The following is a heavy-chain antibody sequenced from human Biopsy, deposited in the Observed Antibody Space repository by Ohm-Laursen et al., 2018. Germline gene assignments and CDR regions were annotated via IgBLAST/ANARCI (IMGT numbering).Heavy chain of an antibody. D-gene: IGHD6-19*01. V-gene: IGHV3-30*18. CDR3: TKERRGWYSER. CDR1: GFTFSDYA. CDR2: ITHDGSKT. Sequence: SLRLSCAASGFTFSDYAMHWVRQAPGKGLEWVAIITHDGSKTYYADSVEGRFTISRDQFKSAVYLQLNSLRTEDTAIYYCTKERRGWYSERWGQGTLVTVSS. J-gene: IGHJ4*02.